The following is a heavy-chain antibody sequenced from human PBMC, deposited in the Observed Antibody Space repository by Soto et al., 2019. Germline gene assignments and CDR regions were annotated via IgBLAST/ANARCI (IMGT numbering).Heavy chain of an antibody. J-gene: IGHJ4*02. Sequence: SETLSLTCAVSGGSISSGGYSWSWIRQPPGKGLEWIAYIYHSGSTYYNPSLKSRVTISVDRSKNQFSLKLSSVTAADTAVYYCARAEMATTLFDYWGQGTLVTVSS. CDR1: GGSISSGGYS. D-gene: IGHD5-12*01. CDR3: ARAEMATTLFDY. V-gene: IGHV4-30-2*01. CDR2: IYHSGST.